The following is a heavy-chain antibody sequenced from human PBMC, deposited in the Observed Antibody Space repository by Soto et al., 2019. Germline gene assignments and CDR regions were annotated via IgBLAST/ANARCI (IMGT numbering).Heavy chain of an antibody. V-gene: IGHV3-33*01. CDR3: AGVVLVPAAMPLPYYGMDV. Sequence: QVQLVESGGGVVQPGRSLRLSCAASGFTFSSYGMHWVRQAPGKGLEWVAVIWYDGSNKYYADSVKGRFTISRDNSKNTLYLQMNSLRAEDTAVYYCAGVVLVPAAMPLPYYGMDVWGQGTTVTVSS. J-gene: IGHJ6*02. CDR2: IWYDGSNK. D-gene: IGHD2-2*01. CDR1: GFTFSSYG.